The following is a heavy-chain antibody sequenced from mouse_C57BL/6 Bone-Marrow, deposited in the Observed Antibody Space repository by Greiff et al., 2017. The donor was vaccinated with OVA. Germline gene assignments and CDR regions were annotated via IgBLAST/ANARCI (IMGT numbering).Heavy chain of an antibody. J-gene: IGHJ1*03. D-gene: IGHD1-1*01. CDR3: ARRRRAYGNWYFDV. CDR1: GFSLSTSGMG. V-gene: IGHV8-12*01. CDR2: IYWDDDK. Sequence: QVTLKESGPGILQSSQTLSLTCSFSGFSLSTSGMGVSWIRQPSGKGLEWLAHIYWDDDKRSNPSLKSRLTISKDTSRNQVFLKITSVDTADTATYYCARRRRAYGNWYFDVWGTGTTVTVSS.